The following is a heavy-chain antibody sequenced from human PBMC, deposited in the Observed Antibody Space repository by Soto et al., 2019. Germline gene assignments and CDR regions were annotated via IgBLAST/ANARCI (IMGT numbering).Heavy chain of an antibody. V-gene: IGHV4-30-2*01. D-gene: IGHD3-3*01. CDR2: IYHSGST. Sequence: QLQLQESGSGLVKPSQTLSLTCAVSGGSISSGGYSWSWIRQPPGKGLEWIGYIYHSGSTYYNPSLQSRVTISVDRSKNQFSLKLSSVTAADTAVYYWARGVTIFGVVIKTDYGMDVWGQGTTVTVSS. CDR3: ARGVTIFGVVIKTDYGMDV. J-gene: IGHJ6*02. CDR1: GGSISSGGYS.